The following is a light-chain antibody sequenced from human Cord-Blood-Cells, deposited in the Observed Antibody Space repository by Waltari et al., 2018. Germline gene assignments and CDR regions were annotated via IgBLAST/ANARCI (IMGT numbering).Light chain of an antibody. CDR3: AAWDDSLSGWV. CDR2: RNN. J-gene: IGLJ3*02. V-gene: IGLV1-47*01. Sequence: QSVLTQSPSASGTPGQRVTIPSSGSSSNIGSNYVYWYQQLPGTAPKLLIYRNNQRPSGVPDRFSGSKSGTSASLAISGLRSEDEADYYCAAWDDSLSGWVFGGGTKLTVL. CDR1: SSNIGSNY.